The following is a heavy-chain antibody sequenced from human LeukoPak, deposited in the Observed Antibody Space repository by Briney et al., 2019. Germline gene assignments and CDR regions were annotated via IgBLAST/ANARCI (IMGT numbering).Heavy chain of an antibody. CDR2: IMPLFGTA. J-gene: IGHJ3*02. V-gene: IGHV1-69*05. Sequence: ASVKVSCKTSGGTFNNSAISWVRQAPGQGLEWLGGIMPLFGTAGYAQKFQGRVTITKDESTRTVYLELTSLTSDDTAVYYCARVHAFDIWGQGTMVTVSS. CDR3: ARVHAFDI. CDR1: GGTFNNSA.